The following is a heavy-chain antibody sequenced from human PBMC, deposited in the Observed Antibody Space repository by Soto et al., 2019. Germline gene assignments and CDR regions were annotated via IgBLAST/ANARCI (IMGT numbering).Heavy chain of an antibody. Sequence: GGSLRLSCAASGFTFSSYGMHWVRQAPGKGLEWVALILYDGTNKYYADSVKGRFTISRDNSKNTLYLQMNSLRAEDTAVYYCGRGGRDGYNLVYWGQGTLVTVSS. CDR1: GFTFSSYG. D-gene: IGHD5-12*01. CDR2: ILYDGTNK. V-gene: IGHV3-30*03. J-gene: IGHJ4*02. CDR3: GRGGRDGYNLVY.